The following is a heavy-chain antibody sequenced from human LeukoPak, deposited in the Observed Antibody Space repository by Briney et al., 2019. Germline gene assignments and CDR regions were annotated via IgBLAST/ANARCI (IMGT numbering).Heavy chain of an antibody. J-gene: IGHJ3*02. V-gene: IGHV4-59*01. CDR3: ARDRKYVGATEGDALDI. CDR2: IYYSGST. CDR1: GGSISSYY. Sequence: PAEPLSLTCTVSGGSISSYYWSWIRQPPGKGLEWIGYIYYSGSTNYNPSLKSRVTISVDTSKNQFSLRLSSVTAADTAVYYCARDRKYVGATEGDALDIWGQGTMVTVSS. D-gene: IGHD1-26*01.